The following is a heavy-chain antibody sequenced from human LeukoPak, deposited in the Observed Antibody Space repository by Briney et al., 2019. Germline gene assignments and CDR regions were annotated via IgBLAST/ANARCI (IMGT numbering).Heavy chain of an antibody. CDR1: GLTFSSYW. V-gene: IGHV3-74*01. CDR2: INSDGSST. D-gene: IGHD2-15*01. Sequence: GGSLRLSCAASGLTFSSYWMHWVRQVPGKGLVWVSRINSDGSSTSYADSVKGRFTISRDNAKNTLYLQMNSLRAEDTAVYYCARPDGGGYSSGFYWGQGTLVTVSS. J-gene: IGHJ1*01. CDR3: ARPDGGGYSSGFY.